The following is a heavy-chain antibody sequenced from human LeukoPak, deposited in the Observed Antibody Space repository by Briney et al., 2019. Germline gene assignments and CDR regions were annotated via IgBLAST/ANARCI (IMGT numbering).Heavy chain of an antibody. V-gene: IGHV4-59*01. Sequence: PSETLSLTCTVSGGSISNYYWSWIRQSPGKGLEWIGYIYNSGSTNYYPSLKSRVTISVDMSRNQFSLKLNSVTAADTAFYYCARGGSGRFQHWGQGTLVIVSS. CDR3: ARGGSGRFQH. CDR1: GGSISNYY. CDR2: IYNSGST. D-gene: IGHD3-10*01. J-gene: IGHJ1*01.